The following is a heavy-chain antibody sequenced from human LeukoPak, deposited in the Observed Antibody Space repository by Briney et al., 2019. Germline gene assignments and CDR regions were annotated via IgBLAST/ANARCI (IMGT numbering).Heavy chain of an antibody. J-gene: IGHJ4*02. CDR3: ARSLCVVTHFDF. Sequence: SETLSLTCTVSGGSISSYYWSWIRQPPGKGLEWIGRIYTSGSTNYNPSLYVRMSMSVFTLKNQFAPNPGSAASSGTAVYCCARSLCVVTHFDFWGQGTLVTVSS. CDR2: IYTSGST. V-gene: IGHV4-4*07. CDR1: GGSISSYY. D-gene: IGHD2-15*01.